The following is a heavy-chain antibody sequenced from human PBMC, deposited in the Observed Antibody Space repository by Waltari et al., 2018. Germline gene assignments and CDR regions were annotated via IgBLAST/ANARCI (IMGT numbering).Heavy chain of an antibody. CDR2: ISDIGKT. CDR1: GFTFSSYA. D-gene: IGHD5-18*01. V-gene: IGHV3-23*01. Sequence: EVQLLESGGGLVQPGGSLRLSCAASGFTFSSYAMTWVRQAPGKGLEWVSGISDIGKTYYADSVKGRFTSSRDNSKNTLYLQMNTLRAEDTAIYYCAKERDTAYYDWGQGTLVIVSS. J-gene: IGHJ4*02. CDR3: AKERDTAYYD.